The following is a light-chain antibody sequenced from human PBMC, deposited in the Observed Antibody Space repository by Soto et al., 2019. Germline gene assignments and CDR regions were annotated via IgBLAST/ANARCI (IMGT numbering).Light chain of an antibody. CDR3: QSYDSSLSGSV. CDR2: GNI. V-gene: IGLV1-40*01. J-gene: IGLJ3*02. CDR1: SSNIGAGFD. Sequence: QSVLTQPPSLSGAPGQRVTISRTGSSSNIGAGFDVHWYQQLPGTAPKLLIYGNINRPSGVPDRFSGSKSGTSASLAITGLQTEDEADYYCQSYDSSLSGSVFGGGTKLTVL.